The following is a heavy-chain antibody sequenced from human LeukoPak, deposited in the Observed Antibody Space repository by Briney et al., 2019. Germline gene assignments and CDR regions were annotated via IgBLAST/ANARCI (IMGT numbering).Heavy chain of an antibody. CDR3: ARGGYSSGLN. J-gene: IGHJ4*02. CDR1: GFTLSNSS. CDR2: ISSSSTII. Sequence: PGGSLRLSCEASGFTLSNSSMNWVRQAPGKGLEWVSYISSSSTIISYADSVKGRFTISRDNAKNSLYLQMNSLRAEDTAVYYCARGGYSSGLNWGQGTLVTVSS. D-gene: IGHD6-19*01. V-gene: IGHV3-48*01.